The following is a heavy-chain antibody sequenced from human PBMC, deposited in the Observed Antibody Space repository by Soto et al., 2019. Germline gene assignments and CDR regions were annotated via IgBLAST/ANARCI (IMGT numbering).Heavy chain of an antibody. CDR2: LTPTGTT. CDR1: GFSFSDYS. Sequence: GGSLRLSCVASGFSFSDYSMTWVRQGPGRGLEWVATLTPTGTTFYADSVKGRFTISRDNNRNTLSLQMYNLRAEDTARYYCAKRATTVPTPGNYFDCWGQGTLVTVSS. V-gene: IGHV3-23*01. J-gene: IGHJ4*02. D-gene: IGHD2-15*01. CDR3: AKRATTVPTPGNYFDC.